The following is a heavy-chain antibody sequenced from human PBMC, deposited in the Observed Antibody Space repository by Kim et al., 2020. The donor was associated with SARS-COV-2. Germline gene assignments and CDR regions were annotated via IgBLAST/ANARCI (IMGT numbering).Heavy chain of an antibody. CDR3: AKQVYSTGWYYLDH. J-gene: IGHJ4*02. CDR2: ISHDGYIR. CDR1: GFIFSNCG. D-gene: IGHD6-19*01. V-gene: IGHV3-30*18. Sequence: GGSLRLSCTASGFIFSNCGMHWVRQAPGKGLEWLAVISHDGYIRYYADSVKGRFTISRDNSKNTLFLQMNSLRPEDTALYYCAKQVYSTGWYYLDHWGQGALVTVSS.